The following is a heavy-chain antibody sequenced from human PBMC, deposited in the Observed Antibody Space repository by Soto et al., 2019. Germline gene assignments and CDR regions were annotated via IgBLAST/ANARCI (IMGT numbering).Heavy chain of an antibody. CDR3: ARDEPIVVVPAANNWFDP. CDR2: ISAYNGNT. J-gene: IGHJ5*02. V-gene: IGHV1-18*01. CDR1: GYTFTSYG. Sequence: APVKVSCKASGYTFTSYGISWVQQAPGQGLEWMGWISAYNGNTNYAQKLQGRVTMTTDTSTSTAYMELRSLRSDDTAVYYCARDEPIVVVPAANNWFDPWGQGTLVTVSP. D-gene: IGHD2-2*01.